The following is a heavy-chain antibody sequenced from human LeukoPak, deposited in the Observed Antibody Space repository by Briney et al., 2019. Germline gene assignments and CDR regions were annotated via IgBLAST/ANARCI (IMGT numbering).Heavy chain of an antibody. J-gene: IGHJ6*03. CDR1: GYTLTELS. D-gene: IGHD5-12*01. Sequence: GASVKVSCKVSGYTLTELSMHWVRQAPGQGLEWMGWINPNSGVTNYAQKLQGRVTITRDTSIDTAYMQLSRLRSDDTAVYYCAKDRYGDYEAPFHYYMDAWGRGTTVTVSS. CDR3: AKDRYGDYEAPFHYYMDA. V-gene: IGHV1-2*02. CDR2: INPNSGVT.